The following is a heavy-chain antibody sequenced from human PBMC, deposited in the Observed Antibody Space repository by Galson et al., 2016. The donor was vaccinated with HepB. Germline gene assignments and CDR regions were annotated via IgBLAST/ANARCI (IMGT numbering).Heavy chain of an antibody. CDR3: TRVYYDFWSGYSRYMDV. CDR1: GFTFGDYA. D-gene: IGHD3-3*01. Sequence: SLRLSCATSGFTFGDYAMSWFRQAPGKGLEWVGFIRSKAYGGTTEYAASVKGRFTISRDDSKSIAYLQMNSLTTEDTAVYYCTRVYYDFWSGYSRYMDVWGKGTTVTGSS. CDR2: IRSKAYGGTT. V-gene: IGHV3-49*03. J-gene: IGHJ6*03.